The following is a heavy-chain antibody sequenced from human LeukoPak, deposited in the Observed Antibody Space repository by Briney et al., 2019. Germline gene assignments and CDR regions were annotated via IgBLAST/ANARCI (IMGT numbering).Heavy chain of an antibody. CDR1: GLTFSGSA. V-gene: IGHV3-73*01. D-gene: IGHD6-6*01. CDR3: TRWSYSRSYHFDY. CDR2: IRSKTNSYAT. Sequence: GGSLKLSCAASGLTFSGSAIHWVRQASGKGLEWVGRIRSKTNSYATEYAASVKGRFTISGDDSKNTAYLQMNSLKTEDTAVYYCTRWSYSRSYHFDYWGQGTPVTVSS. J-gene: IGHJ4*02.